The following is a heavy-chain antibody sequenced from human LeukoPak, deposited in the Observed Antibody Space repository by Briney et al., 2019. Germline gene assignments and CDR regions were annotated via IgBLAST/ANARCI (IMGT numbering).Heavy chain of an antibody. CDR1: GYTFTGYY. J-gene: IGHJ5*02. Sequence: GASVEVSCKASGYTFTGYYMHWVRQAPGQGLEWMGWINPDSGGTNYAQKFQGRVTMTRDTSISTAYMELSRLRSDDTAVYYCARGESIAALNWFDPWGQGTLVTVSS. CDR3: ARGESIAALNWFDP. D-gene: IGHD6-6*01. CDR2: INPDSGGT. V-gene: IGHV1-2*02.